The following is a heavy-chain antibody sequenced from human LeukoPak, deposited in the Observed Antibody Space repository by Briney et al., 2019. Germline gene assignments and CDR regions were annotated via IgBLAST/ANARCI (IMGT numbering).Heavy chain of an antibody. CDR2: ISAYNGNT. J-gene: IGHJ6*04. Sequence: GASVKVSCMASGYTFTSYGISWVRQAPGEGLEWMGWISAYNGNTNYAQKLQGRVTMTTDTSTSTAYMELRSLRSDDTAVYYCARRASYYSGYDQYYYGMDVWGKGTTVTVSS. V-gene: IGHV1-18*04. CDR3: ARRASYYSGYDQYYYGMDV. D-gene: IGHD5-12*01. CDR1: GYTFTSYG.